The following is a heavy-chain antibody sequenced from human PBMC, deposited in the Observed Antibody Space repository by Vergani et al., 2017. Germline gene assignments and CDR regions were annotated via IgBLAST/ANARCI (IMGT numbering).Heavy chain of an antibody. CDR1: GFTFSSYG. V-gene: IGHV3-33*01. Sequence: QVQLVESGGGVVQPGRSLRLSCAASGFTFSSYGMHWVRQAPGKGLERVAGRWYDGSNNYYADSVKGRFTISRDNSKNTLYLQMNSLRDEDTAVYYCARESIAVARAYYYYYYGMDVWGQGTTVTVSS. D-gene: IGHD6-19*01. CDR2: RWYDGSNN. CDR3: ARESIAVARAYYYYYYGMDV. J-gene: IGHJ6*02.